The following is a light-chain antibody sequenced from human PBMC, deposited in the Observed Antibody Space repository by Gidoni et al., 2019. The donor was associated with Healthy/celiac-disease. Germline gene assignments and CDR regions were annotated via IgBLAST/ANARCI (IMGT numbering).Light chain of an antibody. V-gene: IGKV3-20*01. Sequence: DIVFTQSPCTLSLSPGERATLSCMASQSVSSSYLAWYQQKPGQAPRPLIYDASSRATGIPDRFSGSGSGTDFTITNSRLEPEDFAVYYWQQYGSSPGWTFGQGTKVEIK. CDR1: QSVSSSY. CDR3: QQYGSSPGWT. J-gene: IGKJ1*01. CDR2: DAS.